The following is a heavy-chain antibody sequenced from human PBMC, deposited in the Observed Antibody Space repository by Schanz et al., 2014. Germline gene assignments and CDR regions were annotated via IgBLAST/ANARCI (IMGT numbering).Heavy chain of an antibody. J-gene: IGHJ6*03. D-gene: IGHD2-2*02. CDR1: GYTFTSYG. CDR2: INAGTGNT. CDR3: AGTYCSSTSCYTGYYYMDV. V-gene: IGHV1-18*01. Sequence: QVQLVQSGAEVKKPGASVKVSCKASGYTFTSYGISWVRQAPGQGLEWMGWINAGTGNTEYSQKFQGRVTITADKSTSTAYMELTSLRSEDTAVYYCAGTYCSSTSCYTGYYYMDVWGKGTTVTVSS.